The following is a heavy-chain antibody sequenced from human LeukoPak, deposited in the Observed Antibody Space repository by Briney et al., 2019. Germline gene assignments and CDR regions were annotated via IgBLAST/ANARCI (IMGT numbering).Heavy chain of an antibody. CDR1: GYIFTGYY. D-gene: IGHD2-2*01. Sequence: ASVKVSCKASGYIFTGYYLQWVRQAPGQGLEWIGRINANSGGTNYAQKFQGRVTMTRDTSISTAYMELSRLRSDDTAVYYCAREGRFRSSTSCYYYYYYLDVWGKGTTVTVSS. J-gene: IGHJ6*03. CDR3: AREGRFRSSTSCYYYYYYLDV. V-gene: IGHV1-2*06. CDR2: INANSGGT.